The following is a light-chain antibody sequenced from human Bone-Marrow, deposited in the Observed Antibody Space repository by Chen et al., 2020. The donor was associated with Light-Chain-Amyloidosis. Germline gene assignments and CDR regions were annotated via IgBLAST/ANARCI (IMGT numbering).Light chain of an antibody. CDR2: DDS. V-gene: IGLV3-21*02. Sequence: SYVLTQPSSLSVAPGQTATIACGVNNIGSTSVHWYQPTPGQALLLVGYDDSDRPSWIPERLSGSNSGNTATLTIIRVEAGDGADYYGQVWDRSSDRPVLGGGTKLTV. J-gene: IGLJ3*02. CDR1: NIGSTS. CDR3: QVWDRSSDRPV.